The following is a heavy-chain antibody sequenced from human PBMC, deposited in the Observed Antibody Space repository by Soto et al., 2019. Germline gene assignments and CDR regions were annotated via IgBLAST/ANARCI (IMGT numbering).Heavy chain of an antibody. J-gene: IGHJ4*02. D-gene: IGHD4-17*01. CDR3: ARSTATVVTLFDY. Sequence: PSETLSLTCTVSGGSISSYYWSWIRQPPGKGLEWIGYIYYSGSTYYNPSLKSRVTISVDTSKNQFSLKLSSVTAADTAVYYCARSTATVVTLFDYWGQGTLVTVSS. CDR2: IYYSGST. V-gene: IGHV4-59*08. CDR1: GGSISSYY.